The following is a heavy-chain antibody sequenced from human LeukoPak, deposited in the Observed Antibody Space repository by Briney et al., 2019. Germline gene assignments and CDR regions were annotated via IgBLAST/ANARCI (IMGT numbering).Heavy chain of an antibody. D-gene: IGHD1-26*01. CDR3: AKGDSIVGALYFDY. Sequence: GGSLRLSCAASGFTFSSYGMHWVRQAPGKGLEGVAVIWYDGSNKYYADSVKGRFTSSRDNSKNTLYLQMNSLRAEDTAVYYCAKGDSIVGALYFDYWGQGTLVTVSS. V-gene: IGHV3-33*06. CDR2: IWYDGSNK. J-gene: IGHJ4*02. CDR1: GFTFSSYG.